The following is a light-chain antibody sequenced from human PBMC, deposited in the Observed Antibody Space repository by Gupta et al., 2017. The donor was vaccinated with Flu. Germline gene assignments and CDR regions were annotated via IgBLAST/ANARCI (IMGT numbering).Light chain of an antibody. V-gene: IGKV3-20*01. CDR1: QSVASSF. J-gene: IGKJ4*01. CDR3: HQYGISPLT. Sequence: EIVLTQSPDILYLSPGERTTLSCRASQSVASSFVAWYQQRPGQAPRLLMFGASNRATGIPNRFSGSGSGTDFTLTINKLEPEVCALFYCHQYGISPLTFGRGTQVEIK. CDR2: GAS.